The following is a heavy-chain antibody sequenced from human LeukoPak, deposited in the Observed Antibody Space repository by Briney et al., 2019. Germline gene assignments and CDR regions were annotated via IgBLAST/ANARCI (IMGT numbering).Heavy chain of an antibody. Sequence: GGSLRLSCAASGFTFSSYGMHWVRQAPGKGLEWVAVISYDGSNKYYADSVKGRFTISRDNSKNTLYLQMNSLRAEDTAVYYCARDSAPGRLDYWGQGTLVTVSS. D-gene: IGHD3-16*01. CDR3: ARDSAPGRLDY. CDR1: GFTFSSYG. CDR2: ISYDGSNK. J-gene: IGHJ4*02. V-gene: IGHV3-30*03.